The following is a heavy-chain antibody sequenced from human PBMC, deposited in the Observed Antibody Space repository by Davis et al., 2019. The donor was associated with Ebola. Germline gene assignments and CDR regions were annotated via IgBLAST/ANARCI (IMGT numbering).Heavy chain of an antibody. Sequence: ASVKVSCKASGHTFTSYGISWVRQAPGQGLEWMGWISAYNGNTNYAQKLQGRVTMTTDTSTSTAYMELRSLRSDDTAVYYCARDRQESFGELLYSYYYGMDVWGQGTTVTVSS. J-gene: IGHJ6*02. CDR1: GHTFTSYG. CDR2: ISAYNGNT. V-gene: IGHV1-18*01. D-gene: IGHD3-10*01. CDR3: ARDRQESFGELLYSYYYGMDV.